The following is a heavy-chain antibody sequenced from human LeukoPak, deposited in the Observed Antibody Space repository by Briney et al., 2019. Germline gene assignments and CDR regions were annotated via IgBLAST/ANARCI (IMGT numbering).Heavy chain of an antibody. Sequence: GGSLRLSCAASGSIISGDSMNWVRQAPGKGLEWIAYISRDSGIKYYADSVRGRFTISRDNAKNSLYLQMHSLRAEDTAVYYCVRDNPRCCGVVPANIDDYWGQGTLVTVSS. CDR2: ISRDSGIK. J-gene: IGHJ4*02. D-gene: IGHD2-15*01. CDR1: GSIISGDS. CDR3: VRDNPRCCGVVPANIDDY. V-gene: IGHV3-48*01.